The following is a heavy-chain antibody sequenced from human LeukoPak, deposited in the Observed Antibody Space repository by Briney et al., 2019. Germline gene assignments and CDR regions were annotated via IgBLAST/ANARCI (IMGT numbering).Heavy chain of an antibody. CDR2: IYSGGST. J-gene: IGHJ3*02. V-gene: IGHV3-53*03. Sequence: GGSLRLSCAASGFTVSSNYMSWVRQAPGKGLEWVSVIYSGGSTYYADSVRGRFTISRDNAKNSLYLQMNSLRAEDTAVYYCARAKRNGFDIWGQGTMVTVSS. CDR3: ARAKRNGFDI. CDR1: GFTVSSNY.